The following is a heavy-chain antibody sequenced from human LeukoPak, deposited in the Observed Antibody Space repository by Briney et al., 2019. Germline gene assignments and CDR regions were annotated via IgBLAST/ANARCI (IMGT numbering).Heavy chain of an antibody. J-gene: IGHJ4*02. CDR1: GFTFSSYT. CDR2: ISSSGSTI. Sequence: GGSLRLSCAASGFTFSSYTMNWVRQAPGKGLEWVSYISSSGSTIYYADSVKGRFAISRDNAKNSLYLQMNSLRAEDTAVYYCAREGVRAYYFDYWGQGTLVTVSS. D-gene: IGHD3-10*01. CDR3: AREGVRAYYFDY. V-gene: IGHV3-48*04.